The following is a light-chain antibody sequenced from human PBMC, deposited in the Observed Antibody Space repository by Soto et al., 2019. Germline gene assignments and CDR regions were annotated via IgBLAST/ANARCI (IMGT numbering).Light chain of an antibody. Sequence: DIQMTQSPATLSASVGDRVTITCRASQSISSWLAWYQQKPGKAPKLLIYKASSLESGVPSRFSGSGSGTEFTLTISSLQPDDFATYYCQQYNSYRWTFGQGTKVDTK. CDR2: KAS. V-gene: IGKV1-5*03. CDR1: QSISSW. J-gene: IGKJ1*01. CDR3: QQYNSYRWT.